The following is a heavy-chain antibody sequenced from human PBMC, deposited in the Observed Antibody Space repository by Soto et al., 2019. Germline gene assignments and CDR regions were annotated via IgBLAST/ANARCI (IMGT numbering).Heavy chain of an antibody. CDR1: GFSLSTSGMC. V-gene: IGHV2-70*01. J-gene: IGHJ4*02. Sequence: KSGPTLVNPTQTLTLTCTFSGFSLSTSGMCVSWILQPPGKALEWLALIYWDDDKYYSTSLNTRLTISKDTSKNQVVLTMTNMDPVDTATYYCARTPYSSGWGGFDYWGQGTLVTVSS. D-gene: IGHD6-19*01. CDR2: IYWDDDK. CDR3: ARTPYSSGWGGFDY.